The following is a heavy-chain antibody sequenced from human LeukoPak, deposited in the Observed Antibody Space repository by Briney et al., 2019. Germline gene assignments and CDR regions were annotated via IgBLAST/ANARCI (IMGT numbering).Heavy chain of an antibody. Sequence: PGGSLRLSCEASGFTFSTYGINWVRQAPGKGLEWVSSISSGTSYIYYADSVKGRFTISRDNAKNSLYLQMNSLRAEDTAVYYCARAGNYYGRHTNWFDPWGQGTLVTVSS. CDR1: GFTFSTYG. D-gene: IGHD3-10*01. CDR2: ISSGTSYI. J-gene: IGHJ5*02. V-gene: IGHV3-21*01. CDR3: ARAGNYYGRHTNWFDP.